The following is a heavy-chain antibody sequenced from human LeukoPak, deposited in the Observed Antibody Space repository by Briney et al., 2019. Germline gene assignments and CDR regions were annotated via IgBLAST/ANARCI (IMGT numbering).Heavy chain of an antibody. D-gene: IGHD3-9*01. CDR1: GFTFSTYW. J-gene: IGHJ6*03. Sequence: GGSLRLSCTASGFTFSTYWMSWVRQAPGKGLEWVSYISSSSSTIYYADSVKGRFTISRDNAKNSLYLQLNSLRAEDTAVYYCASRNYDILTGHMDVWGKGTTVTISS. CDR3: ASRNYDILTGHMDV. CDR2: ISSSSSTI. V-gene: IGHV3-48*01.